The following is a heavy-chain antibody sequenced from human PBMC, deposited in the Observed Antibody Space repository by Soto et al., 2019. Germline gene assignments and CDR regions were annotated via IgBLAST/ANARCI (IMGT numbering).Heavy chain of an antibody. J-gene: IGHJ2*01. V-gene: IGHV1-69*12. CDR2: ITPIVGTA. D-gene: IGHD1-26*01. CDR3: ARTGGGSYYRWYVDL. Sequence: QVQLVQSGAEVKKPGASVKVSCTASGGTFSSYAISWVRQAPGQGLEWMGGITPIVGTANYAQKFQGRVTNTADESTSTAYMELSSLGSEDTAVYYCARTGGGSYYRWYVDLWVRGTLVTVSS. CDR1: GGTFSSYA.